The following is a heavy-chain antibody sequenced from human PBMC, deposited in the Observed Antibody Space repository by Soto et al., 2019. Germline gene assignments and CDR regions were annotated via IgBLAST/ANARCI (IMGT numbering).Heavy chain of an antibody. CDR3: AKVKSTYGSVSDI. CDR2: ISNSGGSV. CDR1: GFTFSSFA. Sequence: EVPLLESGGGLVQPGGSLRLSCAASGFTFSSFAMSWVRQAPGKGLEWVSGISNSGGSVNYADSVKGRFTISRDNSKNTLSLEMTSLRAEDTALYYCAKVKSTYGSVSDIWGQGTMVTVSS. D-gene: IGHD4-17*01. J-gene: IGHJ3*02. V-gene: IGHV3-23*01.